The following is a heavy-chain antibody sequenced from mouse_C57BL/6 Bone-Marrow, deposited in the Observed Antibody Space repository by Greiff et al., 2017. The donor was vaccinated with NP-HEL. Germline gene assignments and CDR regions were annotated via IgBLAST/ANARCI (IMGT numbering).Heavy chain of an antibody. J-gene: IGHJ3*01. D-gene: IGHD2-4*01. CDR1: GYTFTSYW. CDR2: IHPNSGST. V-gene: IGHV1-64*01. Sequence: QVQLQQPGAELVKPGASVKLSCKASGYTFTSYWMHWVKQRPGQGLEWIGMIHPNSGSTTYNEKFQGKATLTVDKSSSTAYMQLSSLTSEDSAVYYLARGRLRRGAWFAYWGQGTLVTVSA. CDR3: ARGRLRRGAWFAY.